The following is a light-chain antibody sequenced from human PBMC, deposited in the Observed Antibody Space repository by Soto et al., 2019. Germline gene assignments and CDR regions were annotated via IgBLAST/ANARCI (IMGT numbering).Light chain of an antibody. CDR2: GAS. Sequence: EIVLTQSPGTLSLSPGERATLSCRASQSVSSSYLAWYQQKPGQAPRLLIYGASSRATGIPDRFSGSGSGTGFTXTISRLEPEDFAVYYCQQYGSSPYT. V-gene: IGKV3-20*01. J-gene: IGKJ2*01. CDR1: QSVSSSY. CDR3: QQYGSSPYT.